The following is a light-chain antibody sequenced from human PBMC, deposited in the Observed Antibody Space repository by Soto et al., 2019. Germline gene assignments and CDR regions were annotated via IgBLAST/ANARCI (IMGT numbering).Light chain of an antibody. CDR3: QQYDGGWT. Sequence: EIVLTQSPGTLSLSPGERATLSCRASQSISGTFLAWYQHKPGQAPRVLIYGASRRATGIPDRFSGSGSGTDFTLNISRLEPEDFALYYCQQYDGGWTFGQGTKVEMK. CDR1: QSISGTF. V-gene: IGKV3-20*01. CDR2: GAS. J-gene: IGKJ1*01.